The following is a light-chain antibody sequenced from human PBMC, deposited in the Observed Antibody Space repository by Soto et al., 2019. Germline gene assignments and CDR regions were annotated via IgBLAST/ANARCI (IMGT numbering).Light chain of an antibody. Sequence: QPVLTQPPSASGSPGQSVTISCTGASSDVGGYNFVSWYQHHPGKAPRLMIYDVTQRPSGVPDRFSGSKSGNTASLTVSGLQVDDEAYYYCSSYAGSSIPVAFGGGTKLTVL. CDR1: SSDVGGYNF. J-gene: IGLJ2*01. V-gene: IGLV2-8*01. CDR2: DVT. CDR3: SSYAGSSIPVA.